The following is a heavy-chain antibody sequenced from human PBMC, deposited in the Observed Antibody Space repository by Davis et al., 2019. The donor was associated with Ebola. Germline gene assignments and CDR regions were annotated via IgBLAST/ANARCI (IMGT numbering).Heavy chain of an antibody. CDR1: GVTLSSSS. Sequence: AASATLSCHAPGVTLSSSSTSCARHAPGQGLEWMGRIIPILGIANYAQKFQGRVTITADISTSTAYIKLSSLRSEDTAVYYCASGGTWELLSYYYNDMDVWSQGTTVTVSS. D-gene: IGHD1-26*01. J-gene: IGHJ6*02. CDR2: IIPILGIA. V-gene: IGHV1-69*10. CDR3: ASGGTWELLSYYYNDMDV.